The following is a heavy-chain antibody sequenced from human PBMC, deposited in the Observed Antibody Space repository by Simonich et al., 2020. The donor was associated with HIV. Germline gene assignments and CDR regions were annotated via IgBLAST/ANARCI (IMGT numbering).Heavy chain of an antibody. CDR3: ARWGLYSGSYHGAFDI. V-gene: IGHV4-59*08. CDR1: GGSISSYY. Sequence: QVQLQESGPGLVKPSETLSLTCTVSGGSISSYYWSWIRQPPGKGLEWIGYINYSGSTNSNPSLKSRVTIAVDTSKNQFSLKLSSVTAADTAVYYCARWGLYSGSYHGAFDIWGQGTMVTVSS. J-gene: IGHJ3*02. D-gene: IGHD1-26*01. CDR2: INYSGST.